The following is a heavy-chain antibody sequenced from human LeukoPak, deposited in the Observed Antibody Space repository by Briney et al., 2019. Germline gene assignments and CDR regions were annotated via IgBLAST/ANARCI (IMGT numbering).Heavy chain of an antibody. D-gene: IGHD1-1*01. J-gene: IGHJ6*03. CDR2: INWNGGST. V-gene: IGHV3-20*04. CDR1: GFTFSSYD. CDR3: AREELERQVDYYYYYMDV. Sequence: GGALRLSCAASGFTFSSYDMTWVRQAPGRGLEWVSGINWNGGSTAYADSVKGRFTISRDNAKNSLYLQMSSLRAEDTALYYCAREELERQVDYYYYYMDVWGRGTTVTVSS.